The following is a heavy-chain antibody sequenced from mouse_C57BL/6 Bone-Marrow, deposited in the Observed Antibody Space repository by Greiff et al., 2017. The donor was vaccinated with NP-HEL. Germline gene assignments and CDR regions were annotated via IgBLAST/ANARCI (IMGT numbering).Heavy chain of an antibody. V-gene: IGHV1-54*01. J-gene: IGHJ2*01. CDR2: INPGSGGT. CDR1: GYAFTNYL. Sequence: VKLLESGAELVRPGTSVKVSCKASGYAFTNYLIEWVKQRPGQGLEWIGVINPGSGGTNYNEKFKGKATLTADKSSSTAYMQLSSLTSEDSAVYFCASIYYDYVGRVYFDYWGQGTTLTVSS. D-gene: IGHD2-4*01. CDR3: ASIYYDYVGRVYFDY.